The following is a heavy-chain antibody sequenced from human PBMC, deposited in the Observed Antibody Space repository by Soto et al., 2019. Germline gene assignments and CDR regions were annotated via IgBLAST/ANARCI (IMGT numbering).Heavy chain of an antibody. CDR2: IWYDGSNK. CDR1: GFTFSSYG. D-gene: IGHD4-17*01. V-gene: IGHV3-33*01. CDR3: ARDEATVSTEDYYFDY. J-gene: IGHJ4*02. Sequence: PGGSLRLSCAASGFTFSSYGMHWVRQAPGKGLEWVAVIWYDGSNKYYADSVKGRFTISRDNSKNTLYLQMNSLRAEDTAVYYCARDEATVSTEDYYFDYWGQGTLVTSPQ.